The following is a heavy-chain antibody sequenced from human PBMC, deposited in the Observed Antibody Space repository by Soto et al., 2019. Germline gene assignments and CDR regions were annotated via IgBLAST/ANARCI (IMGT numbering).Heavy chain of an antibody. D-gene: IGHD6-13*01. Sequence: QVQLVQSGAEVKKPGYSVKVSCKASGGTFSSYTISWVRQAPGQGLEWMGRIIPILGIANYAQKFQGRVTITADKSTSTAYMELSSLRSEDTAVYYCARDSSIAAAGTGTPLWGQGTLVTVSS. CDR1: GGTFSSYT. V-gene: IGHV1-69*08. CDR3: ARDSSIAAAGTGTPL. J-gene: IGHJ4*02. CDR2: IIPILGIA.